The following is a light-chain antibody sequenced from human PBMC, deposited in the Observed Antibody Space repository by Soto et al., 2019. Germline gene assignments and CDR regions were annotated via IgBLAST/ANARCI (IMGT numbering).Light chain of an antibody. CDR2: EVS. V-gene: IGLV2-14*01. Sequence: QSALTQPASVAGSRGQSITISCTGTSSDVGGYNYVSWYQQHPGKAPKLMIYEVSNRPSGVSNRFSGSKSGNTASLTISGLKAEDEADYYSSPYASRSTTGVSGRGTKVTVL. CDR1: SSDVGGYNY. CDR3: SPYASRSTTGV. J-gene: IGLJ1*01.